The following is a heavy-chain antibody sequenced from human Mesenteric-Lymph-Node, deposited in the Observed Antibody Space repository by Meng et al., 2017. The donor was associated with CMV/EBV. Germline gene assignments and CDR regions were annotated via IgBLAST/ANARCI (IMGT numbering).Heavy chain of an antibody. V-gene: IGHV1-2*06. CDR1: TFAGDY. J-gene: IGHJ1*01. D-gene: IGHD6-13*01. CDR3: ARVKGGIAAAAPRYFEH. CDR2: MKRSSSGT. Sequence: TFAGDYRHRGRQGPGEGRERRGRMKRSSSGTTYAQEVKGRVTMTRDTTISTAYTDLSRLRPDDTAVYYCARVKGGIAAAAPRYFEHWGQGTLVTVSS.